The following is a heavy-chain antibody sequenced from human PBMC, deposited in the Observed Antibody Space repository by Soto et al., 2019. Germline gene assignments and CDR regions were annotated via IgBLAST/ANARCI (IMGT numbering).Heavy chain of an antibody. J-gene: IGHJ6*02. CDR2: MNPNSGNV. CDR3: ARGYSNYGYYGMDV. V-gene: IGHV1-8*01. Sequence: QVQLVQSGAEVKKPGASVKVSCKASGYTFTNHDINWVRQATGQGLEWMGWMNPNSGNVGYAQKFQGRVTMTRNTSISTAYMELSSLRSEDTAVYSCARGYSNYGYYGMDVWGQGTTVTVSS. CDR1: GYTFTNHD. D-gene: IGHD4-4*01.